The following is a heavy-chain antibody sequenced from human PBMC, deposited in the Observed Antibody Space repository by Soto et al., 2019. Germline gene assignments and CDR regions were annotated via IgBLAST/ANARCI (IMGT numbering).Heavy chain of an antibody. D-gene: IGHD6-19*01. CDR1: GFTFSSYA. V-gene: IGHV3-23*01. CDR3: AKDSSGSTLTVVDY. CDR2: ISGSGGST. Sequence: GGSLRLSCAASGFTFSSYAMNWVRQAPGKGLEWVSGISGSGGSTDYADSVKGRFTISRDNSKNTLYLQMNSLRAEDTAVYYCAKDSSGSTLTVVDYLAQGTLVTVSS. J-gene: IGHJ4*02.